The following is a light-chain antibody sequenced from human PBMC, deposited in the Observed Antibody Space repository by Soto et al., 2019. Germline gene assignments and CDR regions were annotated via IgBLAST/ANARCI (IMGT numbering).Light chain of an antibody. CDR2: DVN. Sequence: QSALTQPASVSGSPGQSITISCTGTSSDIGAYNYVSWFQQYAGEAPKCVIYDVNKRPSGDSYRFSGSKSGNMASLTISGLQAEDEADYYCTSYTTANTLIVGGGTKLTVL. J-gene: IGLJ2*01. V-gene: IGLV2-14*03. CDR1: SSDIGAYNY. CDR3: TSYTTANTLI.